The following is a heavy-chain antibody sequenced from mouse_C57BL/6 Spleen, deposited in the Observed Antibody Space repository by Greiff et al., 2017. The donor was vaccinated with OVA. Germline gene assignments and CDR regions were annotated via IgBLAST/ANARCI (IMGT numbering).Heavy chain of an antibody. D-gene: IGHD2-3*01. Sequence: VKLMESGPGLVQPSQSLSITCTVSGFSLTSYGVHWVRQSPGKGLEWLGVIWSGGSTDYNAAFISRLSISKDNSKSQVFFKMNSLQADDTAIYYCARNDGYSYYFDYWGQGTTLTVSS. J-gene: IGHJ2*01. CDR1: GFSLTSYG. V-gene: IGHV2-2*01. CDR2: IWSGGST. CDR3: ARNDGYSYYFDY.